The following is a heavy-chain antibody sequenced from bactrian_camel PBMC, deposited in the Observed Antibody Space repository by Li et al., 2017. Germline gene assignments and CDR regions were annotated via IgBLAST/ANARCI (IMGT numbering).Heavy chain of an antibody. CDR2: INSGGRT. J-gene: IGHJ4*01. Sequence: VQLVESGGGSVQPGGSLRLSCTVSGTYPSTFCMGWFRQSPGKEREGVAAINSGGRTAYSDSVKDRFTISRDNAKNTMYLQMNDLKPEDTGMYYCSFEIPPHARGWDSKQVAPMAPLCPTRGYWGQGTQVTVS. D-gene: IGHD7*01. V-gene: IGHV3S53*01. CDR1: GTYPSTFC. CDR3: SFEIPPHARGWDSKQVAPMAPLCPTRGY.